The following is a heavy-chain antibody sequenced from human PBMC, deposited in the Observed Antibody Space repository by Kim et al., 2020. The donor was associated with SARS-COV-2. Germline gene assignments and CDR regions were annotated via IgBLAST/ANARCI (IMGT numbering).Heavy chain of an antibody. J-gene: IGHJ4*02. CDR3: ENGSGDY. CDR2: DGSST. V-gene: IGHV3-74*01. D-gene: IGHD3-10*01. Sequence: DGSSTSYGESVKGRFTISRYNAKNTLYLQMNSLRAEDTAVYYCENGSGDYWGQGTLVTVSS.